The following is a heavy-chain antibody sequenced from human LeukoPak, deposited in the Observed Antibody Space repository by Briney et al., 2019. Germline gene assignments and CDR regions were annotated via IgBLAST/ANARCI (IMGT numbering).Heavy chain of an antibody. V-gene: IGHV1-24*01. CDR3: ATDRLLFWSGYYSAYAFDY. D-gene: IGHD3-3*01. Sequence: ASVKVSCKVSGYTLTELSMHWVRQAPGKGLEWMGGFDPEDGKTIYAQKFQGRVTMTEDTSTDTAYMELSSLRSEDTAVYYCATDRLLFWSGYYSAYAFDYWGQGTLVTVSS. J-gene: IGHJ4*02. CDR1: GYTLTELS. CDR2: FDPEDGKT.